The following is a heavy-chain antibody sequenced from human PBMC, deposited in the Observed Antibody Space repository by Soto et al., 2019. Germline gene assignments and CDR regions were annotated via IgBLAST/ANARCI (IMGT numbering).Heavy chain of an antibody. CDR3: AKETFAAAYAATSAFDL. V-gene: IGHV3-23*01. J-gene: IGHJ4*02. CDR1: ALTFSLHV. CDR2: VDGSGGDT. D-gene: IGHD2-8*01. Sequence: GVYLRIASASSALTFSLHVMAWPPQAPGTGPEWVAFVDGSGGDTSYADSVKGRFTISRDNSENSLYLHMNSLRAEDTGRYFYAKETFAAAYAATSAFDLGGQGT.